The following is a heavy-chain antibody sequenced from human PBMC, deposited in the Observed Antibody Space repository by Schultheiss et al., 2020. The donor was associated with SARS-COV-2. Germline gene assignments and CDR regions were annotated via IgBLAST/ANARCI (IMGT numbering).Heavy chain of an antibody. Sequence: SQTLSLTCAVSGGSISSGGYYWSWIRQHPGKGLEWIGYIYYSGSTNYNPSLKSRVTVSVDTSKNQFSLKLSSVTAADTAVYYCAAGGEADWFDPWGQGTLVTVSS. V-gene: IGHV4-31*11. CDR2: IYYSGST. CDR1: GGSISSGGYY. J-gene: IGHJ5*02. D-gene: IGHD3-10*01. CDR3: AAGGEADWFDP.